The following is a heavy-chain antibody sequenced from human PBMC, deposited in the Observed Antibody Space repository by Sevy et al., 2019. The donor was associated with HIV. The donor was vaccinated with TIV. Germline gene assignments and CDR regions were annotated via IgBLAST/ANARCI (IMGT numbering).Heavy chain of an antibody. D-gene: IGHD3-10*01. V-gene: IGHV3-21*01. Sequence: GESLKISCAASGFTFSSYSMNWVRQAPGKGLEWVSSISSSSSYINYADSVKGRFTISRDNAKNSLYQQMNSLRAEDTAGYYCAREALVRMVRGVIWYGMDVWGQGTTVTVSS. J-gene: IGHJ6*02. CDR3: AREALVRMVRGVIWYGMDV. CDR2: ISSSSSYI. CDR1: GFTFSSYS.